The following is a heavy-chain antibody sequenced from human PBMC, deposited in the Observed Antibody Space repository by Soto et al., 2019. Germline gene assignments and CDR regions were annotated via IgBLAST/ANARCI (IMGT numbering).Heavy chain of an antibody. CDR3: ARRDYNYLGYMDV. D-gene: IGHD5-12*01. V-gene: IGHV3-48*01. J-gene: IGHJ6*03. CDR1: GFTFSSYS. Sequence: EVHLVESGGGVVQPGGSLRLSCVASGFTFSSYSLSWVRQAPGKGLEWVSYISSNNVTTYYADSVKGRFTISRDNAKNSLNLQMKSLRADDTAVYYCARRDYNYLGYMDVWGKGTTVTVSS. CDR2: ISSNNVTT.